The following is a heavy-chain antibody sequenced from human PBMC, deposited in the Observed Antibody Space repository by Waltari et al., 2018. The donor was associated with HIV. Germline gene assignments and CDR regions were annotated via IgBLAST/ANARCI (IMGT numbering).Heavy chain of an antibody. D-gene: IGHD3-3*01. J-gene: IGHJ3*02. CDR1: GYTFTSYD. V-gene: IGHV1-8*01. CDR2: MNPNSGNT. Sequence: QVQLVQSGAEVKKPGASVKVSCKASGYTFTSYDINWVRQATGQGLEWMGWMNPNSGNTGYAQKFPGRVTMTRNTAISTAYMELSSLRSEDTAVYYCARARYDFWSGYPRGAFDIWGQGTMVTVSS. CDR3: ARARYDFWSGYPRGAFDI.